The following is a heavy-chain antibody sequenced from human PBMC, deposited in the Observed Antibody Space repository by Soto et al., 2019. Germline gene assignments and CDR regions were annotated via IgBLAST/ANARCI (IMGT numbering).Heavy chain of an antibody. CDR1: GGTFSSYA. CDR3: ARGNMDYYDSSGSGFDP. J-gene: IGHJ5*02. Sequence: AASVKVSCKASGGTFSSYAISWVRQAPGQGLEWMGGIIPIFGTANYAQKFQGRVTITADESTSTAYMELSSLRSEDTAVYYCARGNMDYYDSSGSGFDPWGQGTLVTVSS. D-gene: IGHD3-22*01. V-gene: IGHV1-69*13. CDR2: IIPIFGTA.